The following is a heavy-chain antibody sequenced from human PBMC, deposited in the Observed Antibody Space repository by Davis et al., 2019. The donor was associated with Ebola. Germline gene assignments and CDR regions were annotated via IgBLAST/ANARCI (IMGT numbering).Heavy chain of an antibody. Sequence: AASVTVSCKASGYTFTSYGISWVRQAPGQGLEWMGWISAYNGNTNYAQKLQGRVTMTTDTSTSTAYMELRSLRSDDTAVYYCARGPSVVLRYFDWNNRLDVWGQGTTVTVSS. V-gene: IGHV1-18*01. D-gene: IGHD3-9*01. CDR1: GYTFTSYG. CDR2: ISAYNGNT. CDR3: ARGPSVVLRYFDWNNRLDV. J-gene: IGHJ6*02.